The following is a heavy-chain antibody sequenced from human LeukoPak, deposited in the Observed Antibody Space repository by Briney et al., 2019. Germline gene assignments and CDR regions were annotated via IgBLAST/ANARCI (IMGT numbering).Heavy chain of an antibody. D-gene: IGHD6-19*01. CDR2: IYSGGST. CDR1: GFTVGSNY. Sequence: GGSLRLSCAASGFTVGSNYMSWVRQAPGKGLEWVSVIYSGGSTYYADSVKGRFTISRDNSKNTLYLQMNSLRAEDTAVYYCARAGDSSGWYYYFDYWGQGTLVTVSS. CDR3: ARAGDSSGWYYYFDY. J-gene: IGHJ4*02. V-gene: IGHV3-53*01.